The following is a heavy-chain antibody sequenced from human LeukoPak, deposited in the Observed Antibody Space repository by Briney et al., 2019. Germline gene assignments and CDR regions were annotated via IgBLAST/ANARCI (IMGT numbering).Heavy chain of an antibody. CDR2: IIPIFGTA. CDR1: GGTFSSYA. Sequence: ASVKVSCKASGGTFSSYAISWVRQAPGQGLEWMGGIIPIFGTANYAQKFQGRVTMTRDTSTSTVYMELSSLRSEDTAVYYCARALVVVAAHLGRDWGQGTLVTASS. V-gene: IGHV1-69*05. CDR3: ARALVVVAAHLGRD. D-gene: IGHD2-15*01. J-gene: IGHJ4*02.